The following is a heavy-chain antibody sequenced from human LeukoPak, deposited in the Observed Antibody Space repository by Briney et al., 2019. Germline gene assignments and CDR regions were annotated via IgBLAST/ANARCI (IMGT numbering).Heavy chain of an antibody. D-gene: IGHD4-17*01. CDR2: ISSSSSTI. J-gene: IGHJ5*02. CDR3: ARGDDYGDYTYNWFDP. CDR1: GFTFSSYS. Sequence: GGSLRLSCAASGFTFSSYSMNWVRQAPGKGLEWVSHISSSSSTIYYADSVKGRFTISRDNAKNSLYLQMNSLRAEDTAVYYCARGDDYGDYTYNWFDPWGQGTLVTVSS. V-gene: IGHV3-48*01.